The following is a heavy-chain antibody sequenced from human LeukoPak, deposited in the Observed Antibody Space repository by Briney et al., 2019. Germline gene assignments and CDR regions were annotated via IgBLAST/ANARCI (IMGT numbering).Heavy chain of an antibody. D-gene: IGHD3-22*01. J-gene: IGHJ3*02. CDR3: AKDRDYDTSGPMALDI. CDR2: ISWNSGSI. V-gene: IGHV3-9*03. Sequence: GGSLRLSCAASGFTFDDYAMHWVRQVPGKGLEWVSGISWNSGSIGYADSVKGRFTISRDNAKNSLYLQMNSLRAEDMALYYCAKDRDYDTSGPMALDIWGQGTMVTVSS. CDR1: GFTFDDYA.